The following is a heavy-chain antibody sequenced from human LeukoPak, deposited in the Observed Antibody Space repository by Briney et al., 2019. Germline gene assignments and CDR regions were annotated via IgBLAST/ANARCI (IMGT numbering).Heavy chain of an antibody. V-gene: IGHV1-18*01. CDR1: GYTFTSYG. D-gene: IGHD1/OR15-1a*01. J-gene: IGHJ6*03. Sequence: GASVKVSCKASGYTFTSYGISWVRQAPGQGLEWMGWISAYNGNTNYAQKLQGRVTMTTDTSTSTAYMELRSLRSDDTAVYYCARFFGLVEQGAYYYYMDVWGKGTTVTVSS. CDR2: ISAYNGNT. CDR3: ARFFGLVEQGAYYYYMDV.